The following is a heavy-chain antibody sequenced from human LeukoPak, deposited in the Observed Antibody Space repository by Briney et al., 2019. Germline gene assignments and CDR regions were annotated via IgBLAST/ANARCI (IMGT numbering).Heavy chain of an antibody. V-gene: IGHV3-66*02. CDR1: GFTVSTNY. D-gene: IGHD3-3*01. CDR2: IYSGGDT. Sequence: GGSLRLSCAASGFTVSTNYMSWVRQAPGKGLEWVSVIYSGGDTYYADSVKGLFIISRDNSKNTLYLRMNSRRTEDTAVYYCARDQPLEHWGQGTMVTVSS. CDR3: ARDQPLEH. J-gene: IGHJ3*01.